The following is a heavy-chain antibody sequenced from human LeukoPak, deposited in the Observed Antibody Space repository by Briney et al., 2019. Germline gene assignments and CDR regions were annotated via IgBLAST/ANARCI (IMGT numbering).Heavy chain of an antibody. CDR2: INHSGST. D-gene: IGHD6-6*01. V-gene: IGHV4-34*01. CDR1: GGSFSGYY. CDR3: ARIGIAARPSAPTNYYYYMDV. Sequence: PSETLSLTCAVYGGSFSGYYWSWIRQPPGKGLEWIGEINHSGSTNYNPSLKSRVTISVDTSKNQFSLKLSSVTAADTAVYYCARIGIAARPSAPTNYYYYMDVWGKGTTVTVSS. J-gene: IGHJ6*03.